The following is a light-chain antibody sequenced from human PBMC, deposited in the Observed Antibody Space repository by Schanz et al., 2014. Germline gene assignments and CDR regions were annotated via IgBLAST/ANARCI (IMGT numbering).Light chain of an antibody. Sequence: QSVLTQPPSASGTSGQRVSISCSGSSSNIGSNTVSWYQQLPGRAPKLLIYRNNQRPSGVPDRFSGSKSGTSASLAISGLQSEDEADYYCASWDDSLSGWLFGGGTKVTVL. CDR1: SSNIGSNT. V-gene: IGLV1-44*01. CDR3: ASWDDSLSGWL. J-gene: IGLJ3*02. CDR2: RNN.